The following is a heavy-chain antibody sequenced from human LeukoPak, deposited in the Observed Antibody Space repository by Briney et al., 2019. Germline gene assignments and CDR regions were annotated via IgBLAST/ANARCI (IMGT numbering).Heavy chain of an antibody. CDR1: GFSFSSYT. CDR2: IIGTSEM. D-gene: IGHD6-13*01. CDR3: TRAIIVALGTGPFDI. V-gene: IGHV3-21*06. J-gene: IGHJ3*02. Sequence: PGGSMRLSCAASGFSFSSYTMNWVRLAPGRGLEWASSIIGTSEMHYADSVKGRFTVSRDNDKNSLFLQLYSLSVEDTAVYYCTRAIIVALGTGPFDIWGQGTVVTVSS.